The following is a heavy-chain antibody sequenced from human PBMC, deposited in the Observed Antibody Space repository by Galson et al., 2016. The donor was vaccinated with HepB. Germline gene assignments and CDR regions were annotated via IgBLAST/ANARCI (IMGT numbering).Heavy chain of an antibody. CDR2: IYYSGSA. J-gene: IGHJ4*02. V-gene: IGHV4-59*08. Sequence: ETLSLTCTVSGGSISSYYWSWIRQPPGRGLEWIGYIYYSGSANYNPSLKSRVTISIDTSKNQFSLKLSSVTAADTAMYYCARFNPSRYYFDDWGQGTLVTVSS. CDR3: ARFNPSRYYFDD. CDR1: GGSISSYY.